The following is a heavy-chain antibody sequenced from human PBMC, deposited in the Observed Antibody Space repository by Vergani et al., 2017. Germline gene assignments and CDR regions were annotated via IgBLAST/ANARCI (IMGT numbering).Heavy chain of an antibody. J-gene: IGHJ3*02. V-gene: IGHV3-21*01. CDR3: ARDRVSWDDAFDI. CDR2: ISSSSSYI. Sequence: EVQLVESGGGLVKRGGSLRLSCAASGFTFSSYSMNWVRQAPGKGLEWVSSISSSSSYIHYSDSLKGRFTISRDNAKSSLYLQMNSLRAEDTGVYYCARDRVSWDDAFDIWGQGTMVTVSS. CDR1: GFTFSSYS. D-gene: IGHD1-26*01.